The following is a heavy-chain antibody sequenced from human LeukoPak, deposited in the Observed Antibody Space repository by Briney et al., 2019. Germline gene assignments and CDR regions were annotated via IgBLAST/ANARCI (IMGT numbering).Heavy chain of an antibody. Sequence: GGSLRLSCAASGFIFSSHGMNWVRRAPGKGLEWVSGISPSGDITYYADSVKGRFTISRDNSKNTVYLQMNSLRVEDTAVYYCAKDYRRFGELFPCDYWGQGTLVTVSS. CDR3: AKDYRRFGELFPCDY. CDR1: GFIFSSHG. D-gene: IGHD3-10*01. V-gene: IGHV3-23*01. CDR2: ISPSGDIT. J-gene: IGHJ4*02.